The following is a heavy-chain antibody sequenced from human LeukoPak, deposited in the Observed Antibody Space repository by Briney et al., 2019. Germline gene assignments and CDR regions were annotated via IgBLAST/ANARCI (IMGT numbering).Heavy chain of an antibody. Sequence: ASVKVSCKASGYTFTSYYMHWVRQAPGQGLEWMGIINPSGGSTSYAQKVQGRVTMTRDTSTSTVYMAVSSLRSEETAVYYCARDLSGSYEGRDAFAISGQGTMVTVSS. D-gene: IGHD1-26*01. V-gene: IGHV1-46*01. CDR3: ARDLSGSYEGRDAFAI. CDR2: INPSGGST. CDR1: GYTFTSYY. J-gene: IGHJ3*02.